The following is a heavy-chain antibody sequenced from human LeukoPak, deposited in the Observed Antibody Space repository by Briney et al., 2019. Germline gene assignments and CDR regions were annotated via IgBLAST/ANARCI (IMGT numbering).Heavy chain of an antibody. V-gene: IGHV1-2*02. J-gene: IGHJ4*02. CDR3: ARECSGGSCFDY. CDR1: GYTFTGYY. CDR2: ISPNSGGT. Sequence: ASVKVSCKASGYTFTGYYMHWVRQAPGQGLEWMGWISPNSGGTNYAQKFQGRVTMTRDTSISTAYMELSRLRSDDTAVYYCARECSGGSCFDYWGQGTLVTVSS. D-gene: IGHD2-15*01.